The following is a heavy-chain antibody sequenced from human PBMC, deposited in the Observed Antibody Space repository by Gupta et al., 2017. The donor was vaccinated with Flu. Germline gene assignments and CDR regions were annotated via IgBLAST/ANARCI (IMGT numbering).Heavy chain of an antibody. CDR1: TNYD. Sequence: TNYDINWVRQATGQGLQWMGWTNPNSGKTGHAQMFQGRVTMTMNISMSTAYVELSSLRSEDAALYYCARGPRIAARRVRGYYYMDVWGTGTTVIVSS. CDR3: ARGPRIAARRVRGYYYMDV. CDR2: TNPNSGKT. V-gene: IGHV1-8*01. J-gene: IGHJ6*03. D-gene: IGHD6-6*01.